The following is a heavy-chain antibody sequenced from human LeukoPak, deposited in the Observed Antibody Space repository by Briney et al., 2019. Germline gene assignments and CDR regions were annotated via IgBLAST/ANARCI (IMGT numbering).Heavy chain of an antibody. CDR3: ARDPPGGYCSSTSCTNWFDP. CDR2: ISAYNGNT. D-gene: IGHD2-2*01. CDR1: GYTFTSYG. V-gene: IGHV1-18*01. Sequence: ASVKVSCKASGYTFTSYGISWVQQAPGQGLEWMGWISAYNGNTNYAQKLQGRVTMTTDTSTSTAYMELRSLRSDDTAVYYCARDPPGGYCSSTSCTNWFDPWGQGTLVTVSS. J-gene: IGHJ5*02.